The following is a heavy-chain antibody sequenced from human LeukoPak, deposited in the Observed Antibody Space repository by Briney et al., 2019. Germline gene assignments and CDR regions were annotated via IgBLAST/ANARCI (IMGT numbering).Heavy chain of an antibody. Sequence: GGSLRLSCSASGFIFSPYAMHWVRQAPGKGLEYVSSISSEGKTTYYADSVKGRFTISRDNSKNTLYLQMNSLRAEDTAVYYCARDLQLWEFDYWGQGTLVTVSS. D-gene: IGHD5-18*01. CDR1: GFIFSPYA. J-gene: IGHJ4*02. V-gene: IGHV3-64*04. CDR3: ARDLQLWEFDY. CDR2: ISSEGKTT.